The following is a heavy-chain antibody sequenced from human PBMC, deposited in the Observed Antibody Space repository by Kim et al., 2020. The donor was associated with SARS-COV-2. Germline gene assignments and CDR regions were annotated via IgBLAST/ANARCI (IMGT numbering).Heavy chain of an antibody. CDR2: ISGSGGST. Sequence: GGSLRLSCAASGFTFSSYAMSWVRQAPGKGLEWVSAISGSGGSTYYADSVKGRFTISRDNSKNTLYLQMNSLRAEDTAVYYCAKDHSESRTGPSVYYYLYGMDVWGQGTTVTVSS. V-gene: IGHV3-23*01. CDR1: GFTFSSYA. CDR3: AKDHSESRTGPSVYYYLYGMDV. J-gene: IGHJ6*02. D-gene: IGHD3-10*01.